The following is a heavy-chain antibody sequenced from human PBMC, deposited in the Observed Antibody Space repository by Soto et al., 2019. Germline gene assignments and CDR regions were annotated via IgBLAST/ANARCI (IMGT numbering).Heavy chain of an antibody. CDR3: AKDRTPFWWIDVFYAMDV. D-gene: IGHD3-16*01. CDR2: ISYDGSNK. J-gene: IGHJ6*02. V-gene: IGHV3-30*18. Sequence: QVQLVESGGGVVQPGRSLRLSCAASGFTFSSYGMHWVRQAPGKGLEWVAVISYDGSNKYYADSVKGRFTISRDNSKNTLYLQMNSLRAGDTALLYCAKDRTPFWWIDVFYAMDVWGQGTTVTVSS. CDR1: GFTFSSYG.